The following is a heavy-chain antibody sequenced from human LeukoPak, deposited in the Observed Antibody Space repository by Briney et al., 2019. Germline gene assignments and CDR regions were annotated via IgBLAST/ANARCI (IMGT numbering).Heavy chain of an antibody. Sequence: ASVKVSCKASGYTFTSYDINWVRQATGQGLESMGWMNPNSGNTGYAQKFQGRVTMTRNTSISTAYMELSSLRSEDTAVYYCARGVGGIAVAGHFDYWGQGTLVTVSS. V-gene: IGHV1-8*02. CDR1: GYTFTSYD. CDR3: ARGVGGIAVAGHFDY. J-gene: IGHJ4*02. D-gene: IGHD6-19*01. CDR2: MNPNSGNT.